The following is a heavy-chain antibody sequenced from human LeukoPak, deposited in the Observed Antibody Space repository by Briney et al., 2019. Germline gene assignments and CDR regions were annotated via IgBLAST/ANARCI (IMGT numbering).Heavy chain of an antibody. D-gene: IGHD3-16*01. J-gene: IGHJ4*02. Sequence: TGGSLRLSCAASGFTFSDYYMSWIRQAPGKGLEWVSYISSSGGTIYYAGSVKGRFTISRDNAKNSLYLQMNSLRAEDTAVYYCARDANLYYDYVWGSSYWGQGTLVTVSS. CDR2: ISSSGGTI. V-gene: IGHV3-11*04. CDR3: ARDANLYYDYVWGSSY. CDR1: GFTFSDYY.